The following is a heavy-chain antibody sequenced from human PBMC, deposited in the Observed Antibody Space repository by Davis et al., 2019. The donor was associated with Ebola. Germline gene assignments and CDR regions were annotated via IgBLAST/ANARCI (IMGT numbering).Heavy chain of an antibody. Sequence: PSETLSLTCTVSGGSISSGDYYWSWIRQPPGKGLEWIGYIYYSGSTYYNPSLKSRVTISVDTSKNQFSLKLSSVTAADTVVYYCARAGRPGDYTAYNWFDPWGQGTLVTVSS. CDR2: IYYSGST. J-gene: IGHJ5*02. D-gene: IGHD3-10*01. CDR3: ARAGRPGDYTAYNWFDP. V-gene: IGHV4-30-4*01. CDR1: GGSISSGDYY.